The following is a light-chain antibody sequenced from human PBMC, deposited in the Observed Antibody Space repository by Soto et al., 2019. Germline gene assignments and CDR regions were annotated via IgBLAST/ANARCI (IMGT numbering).Light chain of an antibody. CDR2: SNY. CDR3: SAWDASLNGYL. J-gene: IGLJ1*01. CDR1: SSNIGSKT. Sequence: QSALTQPPSASGTAGQRVTISCSGSSSNIGSKTVNWYQQLPGTAPKLLIYSNYQRPSGVPDRFSGSKSGTSASLAISGLQSEDEADYYCSAWDASLNGYLFGTGTKVTVL. V-gene: IGLV1-44*01.